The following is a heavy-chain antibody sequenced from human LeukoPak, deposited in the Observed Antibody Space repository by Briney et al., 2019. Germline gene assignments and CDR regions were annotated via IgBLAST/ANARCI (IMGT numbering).Heavy chain of an antibody. D-gene: IGHD1-14*01. Sequence: GGSLRLSCAASGFSFSSYSMSWVRQAPGKGLEWVSVIYSGGSTYYADSVKGRFTISRDNSKSTLYVQMNSLRTEDTAVYYCAKATKPNRRVPDAFDIWGQGTMVTVSS. V-gene: IGHV3-66*02. J-gene: IGHJ3*02. CDR1: GFSFSSYS. CDR3: AKATKPNRRVPDAFDI. CDR2: IYSGGST.